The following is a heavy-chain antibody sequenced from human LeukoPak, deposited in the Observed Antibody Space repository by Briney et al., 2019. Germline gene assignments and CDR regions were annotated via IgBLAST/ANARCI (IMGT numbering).Heavy chain of an antibody. Sequence: SETLSLTCTVSGGSISSYYWSWIRQPPGKGLEWIGYIYYSGSTNYNPSLKSRVTISVDTSKNQFSLKLSSVTAADTAVYYCARDSIMGYSSRRFDPWGQGTPVTVSS. CDR2: IYYSGST. J-gene: IGHJ5*02. CDR1: GGSISSYY. CDR3: ARDSIMGYSSRRFDP. V-gene: IGHV4-59*12. D-gene: IGHD6-13*01.